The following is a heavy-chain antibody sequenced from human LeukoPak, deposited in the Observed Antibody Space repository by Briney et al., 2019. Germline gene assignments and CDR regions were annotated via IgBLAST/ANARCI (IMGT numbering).Heavy chain of an antibody. CDR1: GGSISSYY. V-gene: IGHV4-59*01. Sequence: SETLSLTCTVSGGSISSYYWSWIRQPPGKGLEWIGYIYYSGSTNYNPSLKSRVTIPVDTSKNQFSLKLSSVTAADTAVYYCASAETYYYDSSGYFFHYWGQGTLVTVSS. CDR2: IYYSGST. J-gene: IGHJ4*02. D-gene: IGHD3-22*01. CDR3: ASAETYYYDSSGYFFHY.